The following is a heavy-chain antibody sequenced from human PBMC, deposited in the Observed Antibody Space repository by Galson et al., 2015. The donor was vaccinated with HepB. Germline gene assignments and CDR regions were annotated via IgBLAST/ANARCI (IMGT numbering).Heavy chain of an antibody. V-gene: IGHV3-11*06. Sequence: SLRLSCAASGFPFSDYYMSWIRQTPGKGLEWISHISSSTSYTKYADSVKGRFTISRDDAKNSLYLQMSSLRVEETAVYYCARVGVWAVPGASEGFDHWGQGVLVIVSS. CDR1: GFPFSDYY. D-gene: IGHD2-2*01. CDR3: ARVGVWAVPGASEGFDH. J-gene: IGHJ4*02. CDR2: ISSSTSYT.